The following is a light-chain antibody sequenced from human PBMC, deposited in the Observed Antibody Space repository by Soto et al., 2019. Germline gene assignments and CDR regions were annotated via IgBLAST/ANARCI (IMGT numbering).Light chain of an antibody. J-gene: IGLJ3*02. Sequence: QSALTQPASVSGSPGQSITISCSGPSGDVGDYDLVSWYQQIPGKAPQLMIFEVSRRPSRVSDRFSGSKSGNTASLTISGLQAEDEGDFYCCSYAGNGAWVFGGGTKVTVL. V-gene: IGLV2-23*02. CDR2: EVS. CDR1: SGDVGDYDL. CDR3: CSYAGNGAWV.